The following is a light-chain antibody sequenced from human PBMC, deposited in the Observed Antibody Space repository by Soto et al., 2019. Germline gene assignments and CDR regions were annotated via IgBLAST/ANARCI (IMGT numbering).Light chain of an antibody. J-gene: IGLJ1*01. CDR3: QTWGTGIRV. Sequence: QLVLTQSPSASASLGASVKLTCTLSSGHSNYAIAWHQQQPEKGPRYLMKVNSDGSHRKGDGIPDRFSGSSSGAQRYLTISSLQYEEEADYYCQTWGTGIRVFGTGTKLTVL. CDR2: VNSDGSH. V-gene: IGLV4-69*01. CDR1: SGHSNYA.